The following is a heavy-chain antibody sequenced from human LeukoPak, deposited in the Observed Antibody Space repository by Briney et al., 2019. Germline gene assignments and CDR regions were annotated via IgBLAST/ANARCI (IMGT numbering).Heavy chain of an antibody. J-gene: IGHJ4*02. Sequence: GGSLRLSCAASGFTFSNYAMNWVRQAPGKGLEWVSFISSSGSGIYYADSVKGRFTISRDNSKNSLFLQMNSLRADDTAVYYCARAINLVRGVTDCWGQGALVMVSS. V-gene: IGHV3-48*04. CDR3: ARAINLVRGVTDC. CDR1: GFTFSNYA. CDR2: ISSSGSGI. D-gene: IGHD3-10*01.